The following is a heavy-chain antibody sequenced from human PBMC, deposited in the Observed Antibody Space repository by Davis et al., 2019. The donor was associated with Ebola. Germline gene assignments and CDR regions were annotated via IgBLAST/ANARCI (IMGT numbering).Heavy chain of an antibody. CDR3: ARDVSG. CDR1: GFTFSNYW. J-gene: IGHJ4*02. Sequence: GESLKISCAASGFTFSNYWVHWVRLAPGKGPVWISRINTDGSTTTYADSVKGRFTISRDNAKNTLYLQMNSLRAEDTAVYYCARDVSGWGQGTLVTVSS. CDR2: INTDGSTT. V-gene: IGHV3-74*01. D-gene: IGHD1-26*01.